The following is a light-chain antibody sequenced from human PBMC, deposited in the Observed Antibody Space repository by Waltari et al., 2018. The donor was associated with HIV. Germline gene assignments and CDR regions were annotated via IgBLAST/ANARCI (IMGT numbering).Light chain of an antibody. CDR3: SSYASSFTLL. CDR1: RSDIGGFIY. Sequence: QSALTQPASVSGSPGQSITISCTGPRSDIGGFIYASCYQQHPAKAPKLIIFDVDIRPSGMSNRFSGSKSGNTASLTISGLQAEDEADYYCSSYASSFTLLFGGGTKLTVL. CDR2: DVD. V-gene: IGLV2-14*03. J-gene: IGLJ3*02.